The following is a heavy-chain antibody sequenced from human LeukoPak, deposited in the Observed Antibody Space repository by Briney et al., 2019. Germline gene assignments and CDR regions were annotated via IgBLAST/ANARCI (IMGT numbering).Heavy chain of an antibody. D-gene: IGHD1-26*01. CDR2: INHNEDT. CDR3: ARIRAGAITNVFEI. J-gene: IGHJ3*02. Sequence: SETLSLTCAVSGYSISSGYYWGWIRPPPGKGLEWMVTINHNEDTYYNPSLKSRLIVSADTSKKQFSLRLSSVAAADTAVYYCARIRAGAITNVFEIWGQGTVVTVSS. CDR1: GYSISSGYY. V-gene: IGHV4-38-2*01.